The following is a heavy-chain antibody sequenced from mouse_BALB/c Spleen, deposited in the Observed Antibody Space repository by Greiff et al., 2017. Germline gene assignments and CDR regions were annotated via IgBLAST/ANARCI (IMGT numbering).Heavy chain of an antibody. CDR3: ARQNDGYSPFAY. CDR1: GFTFSSYG. V-gene: IGHV5-6*01. J-gene: IGHJ3*01. D-gene: IGHD2-3*01. Sequence: EVKLMDSGAALVKPGGSLKLSCAASGFTFSSYGMSWVRQTPDKRLEWVATISSGGSYTYYPDSVKGRFTISRDNAKNTLYLQMSSLKSEDTAVYYCARQNDGYSPFAYWGQGTLVTVSA. CDR2: ISSGGSYT.